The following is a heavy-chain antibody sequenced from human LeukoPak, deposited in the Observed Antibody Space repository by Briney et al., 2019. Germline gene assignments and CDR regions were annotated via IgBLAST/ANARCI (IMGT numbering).Heavy chain of an antibody. CDR1: GFTFSSYG. CDR3: AREGTDQYYYYYMDV. Sequence: GGSLRLSCAASGFTFSSYGMHWVRQAPGKGLEWVAFIRFDGSTKYYADSVKGRYTISRDNSENTLYLQMNSLRAEDTAVYYCAREGTDQYYYYYMDVWGKGTTVTVSS. V-gene: IGHV3-30*02. CDR2: IRFDGSTK. D-gene: IGHD3-10*01. J-gene: IGHJ6*03.